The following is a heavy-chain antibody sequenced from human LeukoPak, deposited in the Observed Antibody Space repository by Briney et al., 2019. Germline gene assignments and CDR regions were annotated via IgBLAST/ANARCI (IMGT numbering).Heavy chain of an antibody. CDR1: GFTFDDYA. CDR3: ARARTTVTPRGAFDI. J-gene: IGHJ3*02. D-gene: IGHD4-17*01. CDR2: ISYDGSNK. Sequence: PGGSLRLSCAASGFTFDDYAMHWVRQAPGKGLEWVAVISYDGSNKYYADSVKGRFTISRDNSKNTLYLQMNSLRAEDTAVYYCARARTTVTPRGAFDIWGQGTMVTVSS. V-gene: IGHV3-30*04.